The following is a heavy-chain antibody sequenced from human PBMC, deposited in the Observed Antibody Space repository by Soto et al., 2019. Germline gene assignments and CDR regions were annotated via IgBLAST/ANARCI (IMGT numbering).Heavy chain of an antibody. D-gene: IGHD4-17*01. CDR2: IIPIFGTA. Sequence: VASVKVSCKASGGTFSSYAISWVRQAPGQGLEWMGGIIPIFGTANYAQKFQGRVTITADESTSTAYMELSSLRSEDTAVYYCARAKTTVSYYYYYGMDVWGQGTTVTVYS. V-gene: IGHV1-69*13. J-gene: IGHJ6*02. CDR1: GGTFSSYA. CDR3: ARAKTTVSYYYYYGMDV.